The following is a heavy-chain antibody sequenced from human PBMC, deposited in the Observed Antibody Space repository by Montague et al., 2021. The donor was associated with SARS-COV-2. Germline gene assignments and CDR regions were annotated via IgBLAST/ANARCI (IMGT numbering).Heavy chain of an antibody. CDR1: GFPFNTYT. CDR3: AKNGGSGSLVHWYFDL. CDR2: TFGSGAGT. Sequence: SRRLSCAASGFPFNTYTMTWVRQAPGKGLEWVSSTFGSGAGTYYADSVQGRVTIARDNSKNTLYLQLHSLRADDTAVYYCAKNGGSGSLVHWYFDLWGRGTPVAVSS. V-gene: IGHV3-23*01. J-gene: IGHJ2*01. D-gene: IGHD3-16*01.